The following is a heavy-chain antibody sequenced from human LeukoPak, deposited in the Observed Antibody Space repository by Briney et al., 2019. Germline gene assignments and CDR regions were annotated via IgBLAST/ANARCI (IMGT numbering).Heavy chain of an antibody. Sequence: QPGGSLRLSCAASGFTFSSYAMSWVRQAPGKGLEWVSTISGSGGSTYYADSVKGRFTISRDNSKKPLYLQMNSLRVEDTAVYYCAKDRGGSRIYYFDYWGQGTLVTVSS. CDR1: GFTFSSYA. CDR2: ISGSGGST. D-gene: IGHD2-15*01. J-gene: IGHJ4*02. CDR3: AKDRGGSRIYYFDY. V-gene: IGHV3-23*01.